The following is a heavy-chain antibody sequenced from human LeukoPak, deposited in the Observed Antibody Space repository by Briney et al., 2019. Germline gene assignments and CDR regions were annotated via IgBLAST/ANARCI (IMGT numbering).Heavy chain of an antibody. Sequence: PGGSLRLSCAVSGFTFSSYAMSWVRQAPGKGLEWVSAISGSGGSTYYADSVKGRFTISRDNSKNTLYLQMNSLRAEDTAVYYCATTAKLPLPGIAAAGPRTRGCWGQGTLVTVSS. CDR1: GFTFSSYA. CDR3: ATTAKLPLPGIAAAGPRTRGC. D-gene: IGHD6-13*01. V-gene: IGHV3-23*01. CDR2: ISGSGGST. J-gene: IGHJ4*02.